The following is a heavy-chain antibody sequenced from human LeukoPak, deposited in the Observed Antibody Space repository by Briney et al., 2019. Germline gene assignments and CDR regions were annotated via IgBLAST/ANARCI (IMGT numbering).Heavy chain of an antibody. CDR2: IIPILGIA. J-gene: IGHJ3*02. Sequence: ASVKVSCKASGGTFSSYAISWVRQAPGQGLEWMGRIIPILGIANYAQKLQGRVTITAEKSTSTAYMELSSLRSEDTAVYYCARHWDDAFDIWGQGTMVTVSS. V-gene: IGHV1-69*04. CDR3: ARHWDDAFDI. D-gene: IGHD1-26*01. CDR1: GGTFSSYA.